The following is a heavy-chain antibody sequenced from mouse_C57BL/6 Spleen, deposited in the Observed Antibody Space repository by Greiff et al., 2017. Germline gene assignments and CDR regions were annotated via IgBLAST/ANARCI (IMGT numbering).Heavy chain of an antibody. D-gene: IGHD2-12*01. J-gene: IGHJ4*01. CDR2: IYPGDGDT. V-gene: IGHV1-82*01. Sequence: QVQLKESGPELVKPGASVKISCKASGYAFSSSWMNWVKQRPGKGLEWIGRIYPGDGDTNYNGKFKGKATLTADKSSSTAYMQLSSLTSEDSAVYFCARSGLYGLDYWGQGTSVTVSS. CDR1: GYAFSSSW. CDR3: ARSGLYGLDY.